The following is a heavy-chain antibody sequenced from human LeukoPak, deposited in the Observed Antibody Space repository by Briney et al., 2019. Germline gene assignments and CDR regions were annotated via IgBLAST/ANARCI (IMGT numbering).Heavy chain of an antibody. D-gene: IGHD3-22*01. Sequence: SETLSLTCTVSGGSISSSSYYWGWIRQPPGKGLEWIGSIYYSGSTYYNPSLKSRVTISVDTSKNQFSLKLSSVTAADTAVYYCARLGAVGITMIVVGPNDAFDIWGQGTMVTVSS. V-gene: IGHV4-39*01. CDR3: ARLGAVGITMIVVGPNDAFDI. CDR1: GGSISSSSYY. CDR2: IYYSGST. J-gene: IGHJ3*02.